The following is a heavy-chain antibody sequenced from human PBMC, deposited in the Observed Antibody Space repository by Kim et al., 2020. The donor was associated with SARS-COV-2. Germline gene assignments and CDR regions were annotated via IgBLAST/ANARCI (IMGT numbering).Heavy chain of an antibody. J-gene: IGHJ1*01. D-gene: IGHD6-19*01. CDR2: ISSSSGYI. Sequence: GGSLRLSCTASGFTFGSYSMNWVRQAPGKGLEWVSSISSSSGYIYYADSVKGRFTISRDNAKNSLYLQMNSLRAEDTAVYYCASPPGGCNGWYPDYFQHWGQGTLVTVSS. CDR1: GFTFGSYS. CDR3: ASPPGGCNGWYPDYFQH. V-gene: IGHV3-21*04.